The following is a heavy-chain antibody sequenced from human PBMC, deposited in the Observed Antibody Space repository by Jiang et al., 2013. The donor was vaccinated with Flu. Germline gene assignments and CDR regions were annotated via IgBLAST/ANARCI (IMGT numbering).Heavy chain of an antibody. CDR1: AFSFSAYA. Sequence: CVASAFSFSAYAMSWSARLQGRGWSGSRLLVESGGSTQYADAVKGRFTVSRDNSKDTVYLQMSSLRDEDTALYYCAKDLLRDDRGYLLPFDYWGQGALVTVSS. J-gene: IGHJ4*02. CDR2: LVESGGST. D-gene: IGHD3-16*02. CDR3: AKDLLRDDRGYLLPFDY. V-gene: IGHV3-23*01.